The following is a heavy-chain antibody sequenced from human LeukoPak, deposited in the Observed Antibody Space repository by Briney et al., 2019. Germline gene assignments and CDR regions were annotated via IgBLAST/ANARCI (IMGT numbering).Heavy chain of an antibody. Sequence: ASVKVSCKASGYTFTSYGISWVRQAPGQGLEWMGRINPNSGGTNYAQKFQGRVTMTRDTSISTAYMELSRLRSDDTAVYYCARERMATTSDWGQGTLVTVSS. V-gene: IGHV1-2*06. CDR1: GYTFTSYG. CDR3: ARERMATTSD. J-gene: IGHJ1*01. CDR2: INPNSGGT. D-gene: IGHD5-24*01.